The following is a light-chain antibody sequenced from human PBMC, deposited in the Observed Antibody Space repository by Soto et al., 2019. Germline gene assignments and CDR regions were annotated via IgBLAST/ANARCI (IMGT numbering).Light chain of an antibody. V-gene: IGKV3-20*01. CDR2: GAS. CDR1: QSLGSTS. CDR3: QQYGSSPWT. Sequence: VLTQSPGTLSLSPGDTATLSCRASQSLGSTSLAWYQQKPGQAPRLLIYGASSRATGIPDRFSGRGSGTGFTLTISRLEPEDFAVYYCQQYGSSPWTFGQGTKV. J-gene: IGKJ1*01.